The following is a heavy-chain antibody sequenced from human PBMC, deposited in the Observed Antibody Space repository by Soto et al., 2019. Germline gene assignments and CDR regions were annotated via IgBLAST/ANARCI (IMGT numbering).Heavy chain of an antibody. J-gene: IGHJ3*02. CDR1: GFTFSSYG. V-gene: IGHV3-33*01. Sequence: GGSLRLSCAASGFTFSSYGMHWVRQAPGKGLEWVAVIWYDGSNKYYADSVKGRFTISRDNSKNTLYLQMNSLRAEDTAVYYCARDPLILTEGVATIKSAFDIWGQGTMVTVSS. CDR3: ARDPLILTEGVATIKSAFDI. CDR2: IWYDGSNK. D-gene: IGHD5-12*01.